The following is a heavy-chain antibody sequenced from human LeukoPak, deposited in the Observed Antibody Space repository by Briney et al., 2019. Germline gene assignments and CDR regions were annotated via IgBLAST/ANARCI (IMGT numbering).Heavy chain of an antibody. V-gene: IGHV3-23*01. CDR1: GFTVSSHY. Sequence: GGSLRLSCAASGFTVSSHYMSWFRQAPGKGLEWVSAISGSGGSTYYADSVKGRFTISRDNSKNTLYLQMNSLRAEDTAVYYCAKEAIGSGSYYYFDYWGQGTLVTVSS. D-gene: IGHD1-26*01. J-gene: IGHJ4*02. CDR2: ISGSGGST. CDR3: AKEAIGSGSYYYFDY.